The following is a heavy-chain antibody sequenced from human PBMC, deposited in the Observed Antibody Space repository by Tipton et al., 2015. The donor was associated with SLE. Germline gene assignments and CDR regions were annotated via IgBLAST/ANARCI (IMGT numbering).Heavy chain of an antibody. Sequence: TLSLTCTVSGGSISSGYYWGWIRQPPGKGLEWIGSIYHSGSTYYNPSLKSRVTISVDTSKNQFSLKLSSVTAADTAVYYCARYAAGTEFDYWGQGTLVTVSS. J-gene: IGHJ4*02. CDR2: IYHSGST. D-gene: IGHD6-13*01. CDR3: ARYAAGTEFDY. V-gene: IGHV4-38-2*02. CDR1: GGSISSGYY.